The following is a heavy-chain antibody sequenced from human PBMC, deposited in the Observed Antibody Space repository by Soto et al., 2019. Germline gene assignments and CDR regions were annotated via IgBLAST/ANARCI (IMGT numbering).Heavy chain of an antibody. CDR1: GFSINTRNW. Sequence: QVQLQESGPGLVKPSDNLCLTCSFSGFSINTRNWWGWIRQHPGKGLEWIGYIYYSGSTYYNPYLKSRVTMSVDTSTNQFSLKLRSVTAVDTAVYYCARNRRTNSWYAFDIWGQGTTVTVSS. D-gene: IGHD6-13*01. J-gene: IGHJ3*02. CDR3: ARNRRTNSWYAFDI. V-gene: IGHV4-28*01. CDR2: IYYSGST.